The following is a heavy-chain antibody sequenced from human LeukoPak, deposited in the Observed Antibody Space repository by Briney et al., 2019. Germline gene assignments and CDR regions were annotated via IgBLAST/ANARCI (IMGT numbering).Heavy chain of an antibody. CDR2: IYHSGST. D-gene: IGHD1-26*01. Sequence: SETLSLTCAVSGGSISSSNWWSWVRQPPGQGLEWIGEIYHSGSTNYNPSLKSRVTISVDKSKNQFSLKLSSVTAADAAVYYCARTPYSGSYLLLAWGQGTLVTVSS. V-gene: IGHV4-4*02. CDR3: ARTPYSGSYLLLA. J-gene: IGHJ5*02. CDR1: GGSISSSNW.